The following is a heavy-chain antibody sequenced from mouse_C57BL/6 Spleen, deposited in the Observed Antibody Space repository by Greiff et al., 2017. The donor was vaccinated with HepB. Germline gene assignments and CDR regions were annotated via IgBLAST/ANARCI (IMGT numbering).Heavy chain of an antibody. J-gene: IGHJ1*03. V-gene: IGHV1-20*01. CDR1: GFSFTGYF. D-gene: IGHD1-1*01. CDR2: INPYNGDT. CDR3: ARRGLGYGSSYWYFDV. Sequence: EVQLQQSGPELVKPGDSVKISCKASGFSFTGYFMNWVMQSHGKSLEWIGRINPYNGDTFYNQKFKGKATLTVDKSSSTAHMELRSLTSEDSAVYYCARRGLGYGSSYWYFDVWGTGTTVTVSS.